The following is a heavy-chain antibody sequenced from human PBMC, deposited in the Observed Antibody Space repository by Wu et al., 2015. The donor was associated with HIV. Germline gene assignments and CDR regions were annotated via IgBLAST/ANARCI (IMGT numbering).Heavy chain of an antibody. J-gene: IGHJ6*01. CDR1: RFTTDD. D-gene: IGHD3-9*01. V-gene: IGHV1-8*02. Sequence: QVQLVQSGAEVKKPGASVKVSCKASRFTTDDINWLRQATGQGLEWMGWINLNSGNTGYAQKFQGRVTVTRDTSTNTVYMELNSLTPGDTAIYFCARSRPRLGVLTGLPIASSPLDVWGQGTTVIVSS. CDR3: ARSRPRLGVLTGLPIASSPLDV. CDR2: INLNSGNT.